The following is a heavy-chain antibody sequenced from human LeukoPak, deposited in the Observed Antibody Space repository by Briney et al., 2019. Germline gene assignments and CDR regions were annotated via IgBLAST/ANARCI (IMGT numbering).Heavy chain of an antibody. V-gene: IGHV3-7*01. D-gene: IGHD2-21*02. CDR1: GFTFNRYW. J-gene: IGHJ4*02. CDR2: IKQDGSEK. Sequence: GGSLRLSCAASGFTFNRYWMSWVRQAPGKGLEWVANIKQDGSEKYYVDSVKGRFTISRDNAKNSLYLQMNSLRAEDTAAYYCARDIVVVTAILDYWGQGTLVTVSS. CDR3: ARDIVVVTAILDY.